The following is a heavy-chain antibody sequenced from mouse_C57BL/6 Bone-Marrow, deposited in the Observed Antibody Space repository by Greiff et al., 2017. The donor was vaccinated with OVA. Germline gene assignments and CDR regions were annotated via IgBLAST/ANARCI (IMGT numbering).Heavy chain of an antibody. V-gene: IGHV5-6*02. Sequence: EVKLMESGGDLVKPGGSLKLSCAASGFTFSSYGMSWVRQTPDKRLEWVATISSGGSYTYYPDSVKGRFTISRDNAKNTLYLQMSSLKSEDTAMYYCARRYSNYPGYFDYWGQGTTLTVSS. CDR3: ARRYSNYPGYFDY. D-gene: IGHD2-5*01. CDR2: ISSGGSYT. J-gene: IGHJ2*01. CDR1: GFTFSSYG.